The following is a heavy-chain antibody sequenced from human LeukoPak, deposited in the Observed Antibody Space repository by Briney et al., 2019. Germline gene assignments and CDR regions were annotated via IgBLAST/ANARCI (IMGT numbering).Heavy chain of an antibody. D-gene: IGHD6-6*01. V-gene: IGHV1-18*01. CDR2: ISTYNGHT. Sequence: ASVKVSCKASGYTFTNYGINWVRQAPGQGLEWMGWISTYNGHTNYAQKFQGRVTMTRDTSISTAYMELSRLRSDDTAVYYCARDLGPYSSSLLYFDYWGQGTLVTVSS. J-gene: IGHJ4*02. CDR3: ARDLGPYSSSLLYFDY. CDR1: GYTFTNYG.